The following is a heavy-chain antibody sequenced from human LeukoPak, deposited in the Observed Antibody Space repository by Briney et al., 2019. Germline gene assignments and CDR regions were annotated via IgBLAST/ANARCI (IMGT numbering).Heavy chain of an antibody. CDR2: IYYSGST. J-gene: IGHJ4*02. CDR1: GGSISSSNYS. V-gene: IGHV4-39*07. CDR3: ARGPYCGGDCYFAY. Sequence: PSETLSLTCTVSGGSISSSNYSWGWIRQPPGKGLEWIGNIYYSGSTYYNLSLKSRVTISVDTSKNQFSLKLSSVTAADTAVYFCARGPYCGGDCYFAYWGQGTLVTVSS. D-gene: IGHD2-21*02.